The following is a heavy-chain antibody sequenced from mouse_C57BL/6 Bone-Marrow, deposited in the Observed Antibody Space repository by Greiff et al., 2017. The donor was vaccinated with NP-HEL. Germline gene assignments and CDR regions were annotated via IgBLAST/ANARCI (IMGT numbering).Heavy chain of an antibody. CDR1: GYTFTSYW. CDR3: ATPPIYYGNYWDY. Sequence: QVQLQQPGAELVKPGASVKLSCKASGYTFTSYWMHWVKQRPGQGLEWIGMIHPNSGSTNYNEKFKSKATLTVDKSSSTAYMQLSSLTSEDSAVYYCATPPIYYGNYWDYWGQGTTLTVSS. D-gene: IGHD2-1*01. J-gene: IGHJ2*01. V-gene: IGHV1-64*01. CDR2: IHPNSGST.